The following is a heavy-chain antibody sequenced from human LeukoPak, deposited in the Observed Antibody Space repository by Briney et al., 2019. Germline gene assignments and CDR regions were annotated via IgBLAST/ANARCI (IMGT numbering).Heavy chain of an antibody. V-gene: IGHV3-30-3*01. J-gene: IGHJ4*02. Sequence: GGSLRLSCAASGFTFSSYAMHWVRQAPGKGLEWVAVISYDGSNKYYADSVKGRFTISRDNSKNTLYLQMNSLRAEHTAVYYCARDGTYGSGSYFFDYWGQGTLVTVSS. CDR2: ISYDGSNK. CDR1: GFTFSSYA. D-gene: IGHD3-10*01. CDR3: ARDGTYGSGSYFFDY.